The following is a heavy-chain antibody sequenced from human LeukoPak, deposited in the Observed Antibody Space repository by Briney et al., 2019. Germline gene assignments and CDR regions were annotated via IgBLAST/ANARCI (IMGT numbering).Heavy chain of an antibody. V-gene: IGHV3-7*01. J-gene: IGHJ4*02. CDR1: GFTFSTYW. CDR3: ARGHSGSYYGWRY. CDR2: IKQDESEK. D-gene: IGHD1-26*01. Sequence: PGGSLRLSCAASGFTFSTYWMSWVRQAPGKGLEWVANIKQDESEKYYVDSVKGRFTISRDNAKNSLYLQMNSLRAEDTAVYYCARGHSGSYYGWRYWGQGTLVTVSS.